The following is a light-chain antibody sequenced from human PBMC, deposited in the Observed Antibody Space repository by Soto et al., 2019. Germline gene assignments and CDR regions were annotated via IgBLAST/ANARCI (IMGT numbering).Light chain of an antibody. CDR1: SRDVGGYNY. Sequence: QSALTQPASVSGSPGQSITISCTGTSRDVGGYNYVSWYQQHPDRAPKVMIYEVSNRPSGVSNRFSGSKSGNTASLTISGLQAEDDAVYYCSSFTSSSTLVVFGAGTKVTVL. V-gene: IGLV2-14*01. CDR3: SSFTSSSTLVV. CDR2: EVS. J-gene: IGLJ1*01.